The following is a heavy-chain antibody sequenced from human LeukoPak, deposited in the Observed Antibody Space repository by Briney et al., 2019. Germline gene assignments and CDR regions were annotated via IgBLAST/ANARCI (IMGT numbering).Heavy chain of an antibody. D-gene: IGHD4-17*01. CDR2: IKQDGSEK. CDR3: ARAPMTTVSRFDY. J-gene: IGHJ4*02. Sequence: GGSLRLSCAASGFTYSSYWMTWVRQAPGKELEWVANIKQDGSEKYYVDSVKGRFTISRDNAENSLYLLMNSLRAEDTAVYYCARAPMTTVSRFDYWGQGTLVTVSS. CDR1: GFTYSSYW. V-gene: IGHV3-7*01.